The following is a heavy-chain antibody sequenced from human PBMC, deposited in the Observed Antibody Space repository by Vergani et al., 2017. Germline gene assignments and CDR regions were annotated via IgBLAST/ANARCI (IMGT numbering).Heavy chain of an antibody. J-gene: IGHJ4*02. Sequence: VQLLESGGGLVQPGGSLRLSCAASGFTFSSYGMHWVRQAPGKGLEWVAVIWYDGSNKYYADSVKGRFTISRDNSKNTLYLQMNSLRAEDTAVYYCARNTPKGDFDYWGQGTLVTVSS. CDR2: IWYDGSNK. D-gene: IGHD2-15*01. CDR1: GFTFSSYG. V-gene: IGHV3-33*01. CDR3: ARNTPKGDFDY.